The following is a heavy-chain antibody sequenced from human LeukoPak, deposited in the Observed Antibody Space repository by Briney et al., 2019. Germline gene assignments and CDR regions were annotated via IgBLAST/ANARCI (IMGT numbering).Heavy chain of an antibody. CDR3: ARGHYHRGVFDI. CDR1: GYTFTSYA. CDR2: INAGNGNT. J-gene: IGHJ3*02. D-gene: IGHD3-10*01. Sequence: ASVKVSCKASGYTFTSYAMHWVRQAPGQRLEWMGWINAGNGNTKYSQKFQGRVTITRDTSASTAYMELSSLRSEDTAVYYCARGHYHRGVFDIGAKGTMVTVSS. V-gene: IGHV1-3*01.